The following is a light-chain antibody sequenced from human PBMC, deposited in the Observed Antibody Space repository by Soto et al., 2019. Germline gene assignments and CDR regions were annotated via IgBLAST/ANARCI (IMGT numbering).Light chain of an antibody. CDR1: QSVSNN. V-gene: IGKV3D-15*01. Sequence: EIVMTQSPATLSVSPGERVTLSCRASQSVSNNLVWYQQKPGQAPRLLIYLASSRAAGVPARFSGSGSGTDFSLSISNVGPEDFAVYYCQQYASSPRTFGQGTKVDI. CDR2: LAS. J-gene: IGKJ1*01. CDR3: QQYASSPRT.